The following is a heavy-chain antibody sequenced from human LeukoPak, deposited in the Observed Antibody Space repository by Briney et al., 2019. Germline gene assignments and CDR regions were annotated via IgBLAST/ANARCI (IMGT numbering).Heavy chain of an antibody. D-gene: IGHD5-18*01. V-gene: IGHV4-31*03. Sequence: SRTLSLTCTVSGGSISSGGYYWSWIRQHPGKGLEWIGYIYYSGSTYYNPSLKSRVTISVDTSKNQFSLKLSSVTAADTAVYYCARERGYSYGVDYWGQGTLVTVSS. CDR3: ARERGYSYGVDY. J-gene: IGHJ4*02. CDR2: IYYSGST. CDR1: GGSISSGGYY.